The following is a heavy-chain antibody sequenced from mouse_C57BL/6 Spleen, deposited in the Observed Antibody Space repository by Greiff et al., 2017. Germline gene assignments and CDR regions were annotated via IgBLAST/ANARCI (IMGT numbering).Heavy chain of an antibody. D-gene: IGHD1-1*01. Sequence: EVQLVESGGGLVQPGGSLKLSCAASGFTFSDYYMYWVRQTPEKRLEWVAYISNGGGSTYYPDTVKGRYTISRDNAKNTLYLQMSRLKSEDTAMYYCARRSWDYFDYWGQGTTLTVSS. CDR1: GFTFSDYY. V-gene: IGHV5-12*01. CDR3: ARRSWDYFDY. J-gene: IGHJ2*01. CDR2: ISNGGGST.